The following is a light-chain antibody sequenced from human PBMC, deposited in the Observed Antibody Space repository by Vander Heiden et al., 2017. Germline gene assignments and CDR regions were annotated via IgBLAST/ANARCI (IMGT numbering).Light chain of an antibody. Sequence: EIVLTQSPGTLSLSPGERATLSCRASQSVSSSYLAWYQQKPGRAPRLLIYGASSRATGIPDRFSGSGSGTDFTLTISRLEPEDFAGYYCQQYGSSPYTFGQGTKLEIK. V-gene: IGKV3-20*01. CDR3: QQYGSSPYT. CDR2: GAS. CDR1: QSVSSSY. J-gene: IGKJ2*01.